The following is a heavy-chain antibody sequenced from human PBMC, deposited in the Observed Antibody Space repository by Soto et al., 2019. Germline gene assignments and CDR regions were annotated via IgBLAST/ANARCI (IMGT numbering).Heavy chain of an antibody. Sequence: GESLKISCKGSGYSFTSYWIGWVRQMPGKGLEWMGIIYPGDSDTRYSPSFQGQVTISADKSISTAYLQWSSLKASDTAMYYCATTLLGYRSGGSCYSDAFDIWGQGTMVTVSS. D-gene: IGHD2-15*01. CDR1: GYSFTSYW. CDR3: ATTLLGYRSGGSCYSDAFDI. V-gene: IGHV5-51*01. J-gene: IGHJ3*02. CDR2: IYPGDSDT.